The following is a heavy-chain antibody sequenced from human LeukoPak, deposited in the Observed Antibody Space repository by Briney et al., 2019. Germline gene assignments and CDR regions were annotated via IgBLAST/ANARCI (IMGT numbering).Heavy chain of an antibody. CDR2: IYYSGST. CDR3: ARVHRYCSSTSCYSR. Sequence: PSETLSLTCTVSGGSISSYYWSWIRQPPGKGLEWIGYIYYSGSTNYNPSLKSRVTISVDTSKNQFSLKLSSVTAADTAVYYCARVHRYCSSTSCYSRWGQGTLVTVSS. V-gene: IGHV4-59*12. D-gene: IGHD2-2*02. CDR1: GGSISSYY. J-gene: IGHJ4*02.